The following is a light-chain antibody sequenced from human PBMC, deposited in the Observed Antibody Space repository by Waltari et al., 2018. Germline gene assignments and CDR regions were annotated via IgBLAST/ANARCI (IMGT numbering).Light chain of an antibody. CDR2: GAS. CDR1: QSVSSSY. J-gene: IGKJ4*01. CDR3: QQYGSSPLLT. V-gene: IGKV3-20*01. Sequence: EIVLTQSPGTLSLSQGKRATPPGRASQSVSSSYLAWYQQKPGQAPRLLIYGASSRATGIPDRFSGSGSGTDFTLTISRLEPEDFAVYYCQQYGSSPLLTFGGGTKVEIK.